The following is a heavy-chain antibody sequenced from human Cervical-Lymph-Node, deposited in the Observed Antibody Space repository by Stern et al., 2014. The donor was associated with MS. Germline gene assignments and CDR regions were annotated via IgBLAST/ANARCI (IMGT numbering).Heavy chain of an antibody. V-gene: IGHV3-30*04. Sequence: VQLVESGGGVVQPGGSLRLSCAASTFTFSISAMHWVRQAPGKGLEWVAVISSAGNKKYYADSVRGRITISRDNSRNMLFLQMNSVRAEDTAVFYCATGYYDSSGYYYRGPDYWGQGTLVTVSS. J-gene: IGHJ4*02. CDR1: TFTFSISA. D-gene: IGHD3-22*01. CDR3: ATGYYDSSGYYYRGPDY. CDR2: ISSAGNKK.